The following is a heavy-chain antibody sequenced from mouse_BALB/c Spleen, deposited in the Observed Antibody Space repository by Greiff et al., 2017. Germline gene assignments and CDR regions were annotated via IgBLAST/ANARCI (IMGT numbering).Heavy chain of an antibody. CDR3: ASHIYYYGRDAMDY. CDR1: GYSITSDYA. Sequence: EVKVEESGPGLVKPSQSLSLTCTVTGYSITSDYAWNWIRQFPGNKLEWMGYISYSGSTSYNPSLKSRISITRDTSKNQFFLQLNSVTTEDTATYYCASHIYYYGRDAMDYWGQGTSVTVSS. V-gene: IGHV3-2*02. J-gene: IGHJ4*01. CDR2: ISYSGST. D-gene: IGHD1-1*01.